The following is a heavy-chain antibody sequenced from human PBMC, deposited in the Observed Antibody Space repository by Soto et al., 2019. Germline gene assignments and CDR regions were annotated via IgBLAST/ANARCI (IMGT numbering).Heavy chain of an antibody. J-gene: IGHJ6*02. CDR1: GDSVSSNSAA. Sequence: PSETLSLTCAISGDSVSSNSAAWNWIRQSPSRGLEWLGRTYYRSKWYNDYAVSVKSRITINPDTSKNQFSLQLNSVTPEDTAVYYCAGDDKTQQWLVEDDYYYGMDVWGQGTTVTVSS. CDR3: AGDDKTQQWLVEDDYYYGMDV. CDR2: TYYRSKWYN. D-gene: IGHD6-19*01. V-gene: IGHV6-1*01.